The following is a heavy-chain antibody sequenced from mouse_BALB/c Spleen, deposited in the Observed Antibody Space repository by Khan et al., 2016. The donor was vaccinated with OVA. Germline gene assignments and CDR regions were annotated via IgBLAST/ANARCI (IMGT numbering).Heavy chain of an antibody. CDR2: ILPGSGNT. D-gene: IGHD2-2*01. CDR1: GYTFSSYW. V-gene: IGHV1-9*01. CDR3: ARGGYGGFAY. Sequence: VQLQESGAELMKPGASVKISCKATGYTFSSYWIEWVKQRPGHGLEWIGDILPGSGNTNYNEKFRGKATFTAATSSNQAYMQLSSMTSEDSAVYYGARGGYGGFAYWGQGTLVTVSA. J-gene: IGHJ3*01.